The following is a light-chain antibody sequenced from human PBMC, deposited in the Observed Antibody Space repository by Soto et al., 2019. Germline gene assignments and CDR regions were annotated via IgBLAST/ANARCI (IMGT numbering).Light chain of an antibody. CDR1: SSDVGGYNY. J-gene: IGLJ1*01. CDR2: DVS. Sequence: QSALTQPRSVSGSPGQSVTISCTGTSSDVGGYNYVSWYQQHPGKAPKLMIYDVSKRPSGVPDRFSGSKSGNTASLTISGLPAEREAEYSCYSYAGSCTHVFGTGTELTLL. CDR3: YSYAGSCTHV. V-gene: IGLV2-11*01.